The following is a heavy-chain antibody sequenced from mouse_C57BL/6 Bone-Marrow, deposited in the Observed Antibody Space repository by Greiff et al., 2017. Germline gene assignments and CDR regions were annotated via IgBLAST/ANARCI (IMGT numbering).Heavy chain of an antibody. V-gene: IGHV1-61*01. CDR1: GYTFTSYW. Sequence: QVQLKQPGAELVRPGSSVKLSCKASGYTFTSYWMDWVKQRPGQGLEWIGNIYPSDSETHYNQKFKDKATLTVDNSSSTAYMQLSSLTSEDSAVYYCARGVYTFYAMDYWGQGTSVTVSS. J-gene: IGHJ4*01. CDR3: ARGVYTFYAMDY. CDR2: IYPSDSET. D-gene: IGHD2-1*01.